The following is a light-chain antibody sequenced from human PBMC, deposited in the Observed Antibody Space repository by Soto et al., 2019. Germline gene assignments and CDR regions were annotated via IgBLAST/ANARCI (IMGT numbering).Light chain of an antibody. CDR2: GAS. V-gene: IGKV3-15*01. Sequence: EIVMTQSPATLSVSPGERATLSCRASQSVSSNLAWYQQKPGQVPRLLIYGASTRATGIPARFSGSGSGTEFTLTISSLQSEAFAVYYCQQYNNWPPWTFGQGTKVEIK. CDR3: QQYNNWPPWT. J-gene: IGKJ1*01. CDR1: QSVSSN.